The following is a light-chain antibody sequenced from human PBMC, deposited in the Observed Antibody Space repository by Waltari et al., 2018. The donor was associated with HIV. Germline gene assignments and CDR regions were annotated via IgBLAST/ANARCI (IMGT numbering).Light chain of an antibody. V-gene: IGLV3-1*01. CDR2: QDI. CDR1: KLGNKS. J-gene: IGLJ2*01. CDR3: QAWDSGVVV. Sequence: SYELTQPPAVSVSPGQTASITCSGPKLGNKSASWFQQTPGQSPVLVIYQDIKRPSGIPERFSGSNSGNTATLTVSGTQAMDEADYYCQAWDSGVVVFGGGTKLTVL.